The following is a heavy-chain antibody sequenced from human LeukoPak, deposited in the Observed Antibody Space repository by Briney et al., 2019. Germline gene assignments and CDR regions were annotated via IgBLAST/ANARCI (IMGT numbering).Heavy chain of an antibody. CDR2: ISSSSSYI. D-gene: IGHD2-15*01. J-gene: IGHJ4*02. Sequence: GGSLRLSCAASGFTFSSYSMNWVRQAPGKGLEWVSSISSSSSYIYYADSVKGRFTISRDNSKNTLYLQMNSLRAEDTAVYYCAKDRFDCSGGSCYFHRNQFHYWGQGTLVTVSS. CDR3: AKDRFDCSGGSCYFHRNQFHY. V-gene: IGHV3-21*01. CDR1: GFTFSSYS.